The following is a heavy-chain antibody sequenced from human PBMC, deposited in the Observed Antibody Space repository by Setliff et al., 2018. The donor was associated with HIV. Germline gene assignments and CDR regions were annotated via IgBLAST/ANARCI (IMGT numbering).Heavy chain of an antibody. Sequence: SGPTLVNPTQTLTLTCTFSGFSLSTSGVGVGWIRQPPGKALEWLALIYWDDYKHYSPSLNSRLTITKDTSKNQVVLTMTNIDPVDTATYYCAHLLSDCSGGICHSEYFHHWGQGTLVTVSS. CDR1: GFSLSTSGVG. D-gene: IGHD2-15*01. V-gene: IGHV2-5*02. CDR2: IYWDDYK. J-gene: IGHJ1*01. CDR3: AHLLSDCSGGICHSEYFHH.